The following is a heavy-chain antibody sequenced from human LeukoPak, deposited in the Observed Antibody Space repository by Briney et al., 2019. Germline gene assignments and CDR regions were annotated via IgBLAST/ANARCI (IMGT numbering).Heavy chain of an antibody. CDR3: AKSIAARWFDP. J-gene: IGHJ5*02. V-gene: IGHV3-23*01. D-gene: IGHD6-6*01. CDR2: ITGSGGST. CDR1: GFTFSSYA. Sequence: GGSLRLSCAASGFTFSSYAMSWVRQAPGKGLEWVSSITGSGGSTYHADSVRGRFTISRDNSKNTLYLQMNSLRAEDTAVYYCAKSIAARWFDPWGQGTLVTVSS.